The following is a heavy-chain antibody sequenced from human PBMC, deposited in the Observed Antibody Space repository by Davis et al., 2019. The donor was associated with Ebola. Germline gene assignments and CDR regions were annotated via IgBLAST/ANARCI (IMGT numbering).Heavy chain of an antibody. CDR2: ISSSSSTI. CDR3: ARESLWFGELYLPSMDV. CDR1: GFTFSSYS. V-gene: IGHV3-48*02. Sequence: GESLKISCAASGFTFSSYSMNWVRQAPGKGLEWVSYISSSSSTIYYADSVKGRFTISRDNAKNSLYLQMNSLRDEDTAVYYCARESLWFGELYLPSMDVWGQGTTVTVSS. J-gene: IGHJ6*02. D-gene: IGHD3-10*01.